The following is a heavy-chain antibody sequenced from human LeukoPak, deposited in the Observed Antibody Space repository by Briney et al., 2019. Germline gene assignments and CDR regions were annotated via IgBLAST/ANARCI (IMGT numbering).Heavy chain of an antibody. CDR1: GGSISRYY. V-gene: IGHV4-59*01. D-gene: IGHD3-3*01. CDR2: IYYSGST. J-gene: IGHJ6*02. CDR3: ARGANYDFWSGYYIGEHYYYYGMDV. Sequence: SETLSLTCTVSGGSISRYYWSWIRQPPGKGLEWIGYIYYSGSTKYNPSLKSRVTISVDTSKNQFSLKLSSVTAADTAVYYCARGANYDFWSGYYIGEHYYYYGMDVWGQGTTVTVSS.